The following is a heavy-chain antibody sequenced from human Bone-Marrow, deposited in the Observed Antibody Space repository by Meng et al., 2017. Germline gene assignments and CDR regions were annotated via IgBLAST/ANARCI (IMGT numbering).Heavy chain of an antibody. CDR3: ARGQYFSWWELLPAFWFDP. V-gene: IGHV4-4*02. Sequence: VQLQESGPGLVKPSGTLSLTCAVSGGSISSSNWWSWVRQPPGKGLEWIGEIYHSGSTNYNPSLKSRVTISVDKSKNQFSLKLSSVTAADTAVYYCARGQYFSWWELLPAFWFDPWGQGTLVTVSS. J-gene: IGHJ5*02. D-gene: IGHD1-26*01. CDR2: IYHSGST. CDR1: GGSISSSNW.